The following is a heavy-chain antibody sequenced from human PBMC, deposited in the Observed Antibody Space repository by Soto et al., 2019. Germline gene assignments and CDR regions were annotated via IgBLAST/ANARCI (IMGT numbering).Heavy chain of an antibody. CDR3: AKAESQQWLVPYYYYGMDV. CDR2: ISYDGSNK. J-gene: IGHJ6*02. V-gene: IGHV3-30*18. Sequence: GGSLRLSCAASGFTFSSYGMHWVRQAPGKGLEWVAVISYDGSNKYYADSVKGRFTISRDNSKNTLYLQMNSLRAEDTAVYYCAKAESQQWLVPYYYYGMDVWGQGTTVTVSS. D-gene: IGHD6-19*01. CDR1: GFTFSSYG.